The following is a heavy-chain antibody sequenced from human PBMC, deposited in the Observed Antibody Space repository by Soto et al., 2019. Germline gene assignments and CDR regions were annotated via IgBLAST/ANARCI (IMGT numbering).Heavy chain of an antibody. Sequence: QVQLQESGPGLVKPSETLSLTCTVSGGSISSYYWSWIRQPPGKGLEWIGYIYYSGSTNYNPSRKSRVTIPVDTSTTQFSLTLSSVTAADTAVYYCARHGRWHDLDIWGQGKMVTVSS. J-gene: IGHJ3*02. CDR1: GGSISSYY. D-gene: IGHD1-1*01. CDR3: ARHGRWHDLDI. CDR2: IYYSGST. V-gene: IGHV4-59*08.